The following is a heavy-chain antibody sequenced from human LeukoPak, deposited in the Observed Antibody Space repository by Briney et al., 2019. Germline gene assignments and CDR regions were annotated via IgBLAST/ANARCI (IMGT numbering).Heavy chain of an antibody. Sequence: ASVKVSCKASGGTFSSYAISWVRQAPGQGLEWMGIINPSGGSTSYAQKFQGRVTMTRDTSTSTVYMELSSLRSEDTAVYYCARGERTQTFDPWGQGTLVTVSS. CDR3: ARGERTQTFDP. CDR2: INPSGGST. J-gene: IGHJ5*02. V-gene: IGHV1-46*01. CDR1: GGTFSSYA.